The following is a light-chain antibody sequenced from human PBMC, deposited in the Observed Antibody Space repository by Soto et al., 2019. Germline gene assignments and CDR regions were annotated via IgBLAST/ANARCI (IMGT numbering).Light chain of an antibody. CDR1: QSVSTK. CDR3: HQYNTWPPHFT. J-gene: IGKJ3*01. V-gene: IGKV3-15*01. CDR2: NAS. Sequence: EIVMTLSPGILSLSPGETATLSCRASQSVSTKLAWYQQRPGQTPRLLIYNASTRATGVPARFSGGGSVTEFSLTISSLQSDDLAVYYCHQYNTWPPHFTFGPGTKVDVK.